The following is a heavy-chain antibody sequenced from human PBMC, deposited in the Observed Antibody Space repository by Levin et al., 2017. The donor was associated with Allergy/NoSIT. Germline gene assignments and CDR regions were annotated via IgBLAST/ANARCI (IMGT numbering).Heavy chain of an antibody. J-gene: IGHJ4*02. Sequence: GGSLRLSCAASGFTFTNAWMSWVRQAPGKGLEWVGRIRSKTDGGTTEYAAPVRGTFSISRDDSKDTRYLQMNSLKIEDTAVYYCTTDPRKRYSGGTCYSSGIDYWGQGTLVTVSS. CDR3: TTDPRKRYSGGTCYSSGIDY. D-gene: IGHD2-15*01. V-gene: IGHV3-15*01. CDR2: IRSKTDGGTT. CDR1: GFTFTNAW.